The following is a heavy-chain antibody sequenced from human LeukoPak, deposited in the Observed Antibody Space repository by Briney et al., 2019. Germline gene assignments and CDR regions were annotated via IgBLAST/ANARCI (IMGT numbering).Heavy chain of an antibody. D-gene: IGHD5-12*01. Sequence: ASVKVSCEASGYTFTGYYMHWVRQAPGQGLEWMGWINPNSGGTNYAQKFQGRVTMTRDTSISTAYMELSRLRSDDTAVYYCASIRGYSGYDTDYWGQGTLVTVSS. V-gene: IGHV1-2*02. CDR1: GYTFTGYY. CDR2: INPNSGGT. J-gene: IGHJ4*02. CDR3: ASIRGYSGYDTDY.